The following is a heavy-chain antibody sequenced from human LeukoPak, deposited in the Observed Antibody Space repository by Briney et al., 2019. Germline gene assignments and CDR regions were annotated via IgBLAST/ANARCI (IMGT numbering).Heavy chain of an antibody. CDR2: ITGSGGTT. V-gene: IGHV3-23*01. CDR3: ARDRMGAILYFDS. Sequence: GSLRLSCAASGFTVSNNYMSWVRQAPGKGLEWISAITGSGGTTYYADSVEGRFTISRDNSKNTLYLQVNSLRAEDTAVYYCARDRMGAILYFDSWGQGTLVTVSS. CDR1: GFTVSNNY. D-gene: IGHD1-26*01. J-gene: IGHJ4*02.